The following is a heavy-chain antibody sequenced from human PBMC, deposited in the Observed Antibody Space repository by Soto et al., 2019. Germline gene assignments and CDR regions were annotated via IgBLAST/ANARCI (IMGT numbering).Heavy chain of an antibody. V-gene: IGHV1-18*01. D-gene: IGHD6-19*01. CDR2: ISAYNGNT. CDR3: ARSHRIAVAGTSRWFDP. J-gene: IGHJ5*02. Sequence: ASVKVSCKASGYTFTSYGISWVRQAPGQGLEWMGWISAYNGNTNYAQKLQGRVTMTTDTSISTAYMELRRLRSDDTAVYYCARSHRIAVAGTSRWFDPWGQGTLVTV. CDR1: GYTFTSYG.